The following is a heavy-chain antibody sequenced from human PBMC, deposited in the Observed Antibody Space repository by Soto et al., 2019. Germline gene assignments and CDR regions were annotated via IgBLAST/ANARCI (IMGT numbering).Heavy chain of an antibody. CDR1: GFIFSSYA. D-gene: IGHD1-20*01. CDR2: ISYDGSNK. CDR3: AREGRIAGGFDY. V-gene: IGHV3-30-3*01. Sequence: QVQLVESGGGVVQPGRSLRLSCAASGFIFSSYAMHWVRQAPGKGLEWVAVISYDGSNKYYADSVKGRFTISRDNSKNTLYLQMNRLRAEDTAVYYCAREGRIAGGFDYWGQGTRVTVSS. J-gene: IGHJ4*02.